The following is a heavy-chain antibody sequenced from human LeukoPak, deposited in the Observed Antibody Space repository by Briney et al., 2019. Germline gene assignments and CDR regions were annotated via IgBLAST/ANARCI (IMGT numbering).Heavy chain of an antibody. CDR3: AKDPLAYYDFWSGYLDY. Sequence: AGGSLRLSCAASGFTVSSNYMSWVRQAPGKGLEWVSVIYSGGSTYYADSVKGRFTISRDNSKNTLYLQMNSLRAEDTAVYYCAKDPLAYYDFWSGYLDYWGQGTLVTVSS. CDR1: GFTVSSNY. D-gene: IGHD3-3*01. CDR2: IYSGGST. J-gene: IGHJ4*02. V-gene: IGHV3-53*05.